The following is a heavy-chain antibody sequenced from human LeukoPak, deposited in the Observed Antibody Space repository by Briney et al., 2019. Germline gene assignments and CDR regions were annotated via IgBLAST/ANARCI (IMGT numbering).Heavy chain of an antibody. D-gene: IGHD3-10*01. Sequence: KPSETLSLTCTVSGGSISRSTYYWAWIRQPPGKGLEWIGSIYYSGSTNYSPSLKSRVTISLATSKNQLSLKLSSVTAADTAVYYCARESNYHGSGTGWFDPWGQGTLVTVSS. J-gene: IGHJ5*02. CDR3: ARESNYHGSGTGWFDP. V-gene: IGHV4-39*07. CDR1: GGSISRSTYY. CDR2: IYYSGST.